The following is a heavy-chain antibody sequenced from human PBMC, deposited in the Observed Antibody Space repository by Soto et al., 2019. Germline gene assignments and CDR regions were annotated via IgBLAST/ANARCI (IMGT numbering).Heavy chain of an antibody. D-gene: IGHD5-12*01. CDR3: ARGGRGGYVYRFDP. J-gene: IGHJ5*02. CDR2: IYSGGST. V-gene: IGHV3-66*01. Sequence: EVQLVESGGGLVQPGGSLRLSCAASGFTVSNNYMSWVRQAPVKGLEWVSVIYSGGSTYYADSVKSRFTISRDNSKNTLYLQRNSLRAEDTAVYYCARGGRGGYVYRFDPWGQGTLVTVSS. CDR1: GFTVSNNY.